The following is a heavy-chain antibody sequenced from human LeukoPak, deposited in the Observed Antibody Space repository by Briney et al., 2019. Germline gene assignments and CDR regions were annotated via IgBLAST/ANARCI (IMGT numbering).Heavy chain of an antibody. J-gene: IGHJ4*02. V-gene: IGHV1-8*01. Sequence: ASVKVSCKASGYTFTSYDINWARQATGQGLEWMGWMNPNSGNTGYAQKFQGRVTMTRNTSISTAYMELSSLRSEDTAVYYYARGHGHDYDFWSGPDYWGQGTLVTVSS. CDR3: ARGHGHDYDFWSGPDY. CDR1: GYTFTSYD. CDR2: MNPNSGNT. D-gene: IGHD3-3*01.